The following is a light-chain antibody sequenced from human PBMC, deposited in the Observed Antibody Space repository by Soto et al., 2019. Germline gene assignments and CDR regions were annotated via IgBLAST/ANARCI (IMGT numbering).Light chain of an antibody. CDR1: QSVRSSY. V-gene: IGKV3-20*01. J-gene: IGKJ4*01. CDR3: QQYGNXLT. Sequence: EIVFTQSPGTLSLSPGERPTLSCRDSQSVRSSYLACYQQKPGQAPTSLIYGATSRATGNPNRFSGSGSGTDFTLTISRLEPEDSAEYYCQQYGNXLTFGGGTKVDIK. CDR2: GAT.